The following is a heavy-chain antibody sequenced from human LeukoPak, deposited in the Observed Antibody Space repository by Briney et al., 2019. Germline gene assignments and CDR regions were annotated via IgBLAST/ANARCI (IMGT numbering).Heavy chain of an antibody. V-gene: IGHV4-59*08. CDR2: ILDRGGP. J-gene: IGHJ4*02. CDR1: NGPMRSFS. D-gene: IGHD5-24*01. Sequence: PSETLSLTCTLSNGPMRSFSWSWIPQPPGKRLEWIAYILDRGGPHPNPLLQSRITLSEDTSNNRISLTLDSLTAADTAVYYCAKHFRDGGRYRQPFDLWGRGTLVTVFS. CDR3: AKHFRDGGRYRQPFDL.